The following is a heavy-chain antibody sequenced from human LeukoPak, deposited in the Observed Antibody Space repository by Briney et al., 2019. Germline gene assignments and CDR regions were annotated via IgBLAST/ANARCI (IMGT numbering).Heavy chain of an antibody. CDR3: ARDSSYCGGDCYSFDY. Sequence: PSETLSLTCTVSGGSISSYYWSWIRQPPGKGLEWIGYIYYSGSTNYNPSLKSRATISVDTSKNQFSLKLSSVTAADTAVYYCARDSSYCGGDCYSFDYWGQGTLVTVSS. CDR1: GGSISSYY. V-gene: IGHV4-59*01. J-gene: IGHJ4*02. CDR2: IYYSGST. D-gene: IGHD2-21*02.